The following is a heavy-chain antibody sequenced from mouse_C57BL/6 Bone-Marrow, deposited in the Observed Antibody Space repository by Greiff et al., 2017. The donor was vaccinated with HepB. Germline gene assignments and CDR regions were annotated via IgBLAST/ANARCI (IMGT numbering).Heavy chain of an antibody. CDR2: IDPEDGET. CDR1: GFNIKDYY. D-gene: IGHD1-1*01. V-gene: IGHV14-2*01. CDR3: ASSYYGSSDRLCY. Sequence: VQLQQSGAELVKPGASVKLSCTASGFNIKDYYMHWVKQRTEQGLAWIGRIDPEDGETKYAPKFQGKATITADTSSNTAYLQLSNLTSEDTAVYYCASSYYGSSDRLCYLGQSTTLTVST. J-gene: IGHJ2*01.